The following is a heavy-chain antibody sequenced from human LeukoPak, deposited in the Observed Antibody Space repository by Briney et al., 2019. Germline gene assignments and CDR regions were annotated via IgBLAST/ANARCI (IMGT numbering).Heavy chain of an antibody. V-gene: IGHV3-9*01. CDR3: ARETSKYCSSTSCYFSYYYGMDV. J-gene: IGHJ6*04. CDR1: GFTFDDYA. D-gene: IGHD2-2*01. Sequence: GGSLRLSCAASGFTFDDYAMHWVRQAPGKGLEWVSGISWNSGSIGYADSVKGRFTISRDNAKNSLYLQMNSLRAEDTAVYYCARETSKYCSSTSCYFSYYYGMDVWGKGTTVTVSS. CDR2: ISWNSGSI.